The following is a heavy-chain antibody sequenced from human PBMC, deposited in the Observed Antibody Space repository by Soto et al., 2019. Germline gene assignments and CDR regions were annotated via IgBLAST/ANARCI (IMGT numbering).Heavy chain of an antibody. Sequence: SETLSLTCAVSGDSITSSNWWSWVRQPPGKGLEWIGEIYYSGSTNYNPSLKGRVTISVDTSKNQFSLKLSSVTAADTAVYYCARVKVFWSGYKKHNWFDPWGQGTQVTVSS. V-gene: IGHV4-4*02. CDR2: IYYSGST. CDR3: ARVKVFWSGYKKHNWFDP. D-gene: IGHD3-3*01. J-gene: IGHJ5*02. CDR1: GDSITSSNW.